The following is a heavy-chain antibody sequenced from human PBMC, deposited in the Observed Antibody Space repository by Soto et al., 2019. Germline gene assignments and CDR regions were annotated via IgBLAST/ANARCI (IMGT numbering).Heavy chain of an antibody. CDR3: AALTGATFH. CDR2: VHPGNSDI. CDR1: GYSFNRYW. V-gene: IGHV5-51*01. D-gene: IGHD1-20*01. J-gene: IGHJ4*02. Sequence: PGESLKISCKASGYSFNRYWIGWVRQMPGKGLEWMGIVHPGNSDIRYSPSFQGQVTVSVDRSISTAYLQWSSLKASDTAMYYCAALTGATFHWGQGTLVTVSS.